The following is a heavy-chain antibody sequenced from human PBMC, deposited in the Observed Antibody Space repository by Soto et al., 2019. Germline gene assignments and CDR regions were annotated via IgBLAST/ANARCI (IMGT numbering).Heavy chain of an antibody. CDR1: GFTFSSYW. CDR3: ARDAVSSGYCPH. J-gene: IGHJ4*02. Sequence: GGSLRLSCAASGFTFSSYWMHWVRQAPGKGLVWVSRINSDGSSTSYADSVKGRFTISRDNAKNSLYLQMNSLRAEDTAVYYCARDAVSSGYCPHWGQGTLVTVSS. CDR2: INSDGSST. V-gene: IGHV3-74*01. D-gene: IGHD3-22*01.